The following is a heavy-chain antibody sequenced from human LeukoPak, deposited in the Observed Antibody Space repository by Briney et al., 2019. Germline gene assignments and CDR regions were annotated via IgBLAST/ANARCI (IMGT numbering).Heavy chain of an antibody. CDR3: AKLGGQEVYNYYVGV. CDR2: LRGDGST. V-gene: IGHV3-23*01. Sequence: GGSLRLSCAASGFTFSSYAMSWVRQAPARGLEWVSSLRGDGSTFYADSVKGRFTISRDNSKNTLYLQMNSLRAEDTAVYYCAKLGGQEVYNYYVGVWGKGTTVAVSS. CDR1: GFTFSSYA. J-gene: IGHJ6*03. D-gene: IGHD3-16*01.